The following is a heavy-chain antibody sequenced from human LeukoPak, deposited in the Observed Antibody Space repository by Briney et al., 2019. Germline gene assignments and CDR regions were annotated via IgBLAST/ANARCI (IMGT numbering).Heavy chain of an antibody. D-gene: IGHD5-12*01. Sequence: GGSLRLSCVASGFTFSSYSMNWVRQAPGKGLDWISGINSDSSAIYYADSVKGRFTISRDNAKNSLYLQMNSLRAEDTAVYYCARSYTGYDLWGQGALVTDSS. CDR3: ARSYTGYDL. CDR1: GFTFSSYS. J-gene: IGHJ4*02. V-gene: IGHV3-48*01. CDR2: INSDSSAI.